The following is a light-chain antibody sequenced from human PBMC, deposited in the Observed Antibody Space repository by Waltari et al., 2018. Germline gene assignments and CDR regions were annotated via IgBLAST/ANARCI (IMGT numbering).Light chain of an antibody. CDR2: DVS. J-gene: IGLJ2*01. V-gene: IGLV2-14*03. Sequence: QSALTQPASVSGSPGQSITIPCTGPGSEAGGYNYVSSYQQHPGNAPKLMIYDVSKRPSGVSNLFSGSKSGNTASLTISGLQAEDEADYYCSSYTSSSTHVVFGGGTKLTVL. CDR1: GSEAGGYNY. CDR3: SSYTSSSTHVV.